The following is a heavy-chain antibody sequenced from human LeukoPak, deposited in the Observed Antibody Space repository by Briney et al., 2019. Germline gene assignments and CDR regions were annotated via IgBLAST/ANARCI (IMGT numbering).Heavy chain of an antibody. J-gene: IGHJ6*03. Sequence: PGGSLRLSCAASGFSFSSNGMTWVRQAPGKGLEWVSVISGSGINTDYADSMKGRFTISRDNSKNTLYLQMNSLRAEDTAVYYCARAPGGKNWNYMFYYYYMDVWGKGTTVTVSS. CDR2: ISGSGINT. CDR1: GFSFSSNG. CDR3: ARAPGGKNWNYMFYYYYMDV. D-gene: IGHD1-7*01. V-gene: IGHV3-23*01.